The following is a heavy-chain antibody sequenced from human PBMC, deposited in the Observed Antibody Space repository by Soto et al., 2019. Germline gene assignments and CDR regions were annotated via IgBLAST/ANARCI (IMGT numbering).Heavy chain of an antibody. CDR3: AADVGGYIFRLARH. CDR1: GDALTSRS. D-gene: IGHD1-26*01. J-gene: IGHJ4*02. Sequence: WKACGDALTSRSRSWPRHSQEQRLEWLGRINPSSGNTTYAQKFQGRVTITSDTSTSTVYMELSSLRSEDTALYYCAADVGGYIFRLARHWGTGTLVPV. CDR2: INPSSGNT. V-gene: IGHV1-46*01.